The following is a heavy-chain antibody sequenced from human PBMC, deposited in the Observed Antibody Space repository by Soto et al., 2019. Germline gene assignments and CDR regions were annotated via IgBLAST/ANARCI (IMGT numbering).Heavy chain of an antibody. D-gene: IGHD4-4*01. V-gene: IGHV1-46*01. J-gene: IGHJ6*02. Sequence: ASVKVSCKASGYTFTGYYMHWVRQAPGQGLEWMGIINPSGGSTSYAQKFQGRVTMTRDTSTSTVYMELSSLRSEDTAVYYCAREEGVTVTTEVYYGMDVWGQGTTVTVSS. CDR3: AREEGVTVTTEVYYGMDV. CDR1: GYTFTGYY. CDR2: INPSGGST.